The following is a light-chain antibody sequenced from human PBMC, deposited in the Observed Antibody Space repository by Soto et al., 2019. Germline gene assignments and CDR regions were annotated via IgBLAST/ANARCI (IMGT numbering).Light chain of an antibody. Sequence: QSALTQPASVSGSPGQSITISCTGTSSDVGGYNYVAWYQQHPGKAPKLMIDDVSNRPSGVSNRFSGSKSGNTASLTISGLQAEDEADYYCSSYTSSSTPYVVFGGGTKLTVL. J-gene: IGLJ2*01. V-gene: IGLV2-14*01. CDR2: DVS. CDR3: SSYTSSSTPYVV. CDR1: SSDVGGYNY.